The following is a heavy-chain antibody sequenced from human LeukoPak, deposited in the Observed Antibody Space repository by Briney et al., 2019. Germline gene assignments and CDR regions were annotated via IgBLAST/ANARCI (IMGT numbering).Heavy chain of an antibody. CDR3: ARWARYCSSGSCYSWFDP. D-gene: IGHD2-15*01. Sequence: GGSLRLSCAASGFTFRSYWMSWVRQAPGKGLEWVANMKLDGSEEYYVDSVKGRFTISSDNAKNSLYLQLNSLRVDATAVYYCARWARYCSSGSCYSWFDPWGQGTLVTVSS. CDR2: MKLDGSEE. V-gene: IGHV3-7*01. CDR1: GFTFRSYW. J-gene: IGHJ5*02.